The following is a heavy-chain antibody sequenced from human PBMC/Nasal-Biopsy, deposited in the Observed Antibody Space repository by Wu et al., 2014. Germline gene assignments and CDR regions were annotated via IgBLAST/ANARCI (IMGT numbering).Heavy chain of an antibody. CDR1: GYTFTGYY. J-gene: IGHJ3*02. Sequence: KVSCKASGYTFTGYYMHWVRQAPGQGLEWMGWINPNSGGTNYAQKFQGRVTMTRDTSISTAYMELSRLRSDDTAVYYCARGSTRKQWLVVPGAFDMWGQGTMVTVSS. D-gene: IGHD6-19*01. CDR2: INPNSGGT. CDR3: ARGSTRKQWLVVPGAFDM. V-gene: IGHV1-2*02.